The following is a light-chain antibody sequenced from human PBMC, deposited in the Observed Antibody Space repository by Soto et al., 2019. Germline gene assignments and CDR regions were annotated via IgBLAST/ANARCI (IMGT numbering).Light chain of an antibody. CDR1: QSVSSN. Sequence: EVVMTQSPATLSVSLGDRATLSCRASQSVSSNLAWYQQKPGQAPRLLIYGASTRATGIPARFSGSGSGTEFTLTISSLYSEDFAVYYCQQYNNWPPWTFGQGTKVDIK. CDR2: GAS. CDR3: QQYNNWPPWT. V-gene: IGKV3-15*01. J-gene: IGKJ1*01.